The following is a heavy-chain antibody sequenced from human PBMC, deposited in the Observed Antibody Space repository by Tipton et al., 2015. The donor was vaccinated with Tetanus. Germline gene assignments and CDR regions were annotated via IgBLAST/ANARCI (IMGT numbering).Heavy chain of an antibody. Sequence: TLSLTCIVSGGSISSSSYYWGWIRQPPGKGLEWIGSISYKGSTYYNPSLKSRVTMSVDTSKNQFSLNLRSVTAADTAVYYCARRTGYFYAMDVWGQGTTVTVSS. CDR3: ARRTGYFYAMDV. CDR1: GGSISSSSYY. D-gene: IGHD1-14*01. V-gene: IGHV4-39*01. J-gene: IGHJ6*02. CDR2: ISYKGST.